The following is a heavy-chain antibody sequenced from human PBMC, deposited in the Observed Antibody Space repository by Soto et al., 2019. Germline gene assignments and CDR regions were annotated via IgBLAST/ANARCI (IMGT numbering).Heavy chain of an antibody. D-gene: IGHD3-10*01. V-gene: IGHV3-23*01. CDR3: AKGIVRGVITQNYYYYYGMDV. Sequence: GGSLRLSCAASGFTFSNHAMTWVRQAPGKGLEWVSGVGFTDDDRYYADSVKGRFTISRDNSKNTLYLQMNSLRAEDTAVYYCAKGIVRGVITQNYYYYYGMDVWGQGTTVTVS. CDR2: VGFTDDDR. CDR1: GFTFSNHA. J-gene: IGHJ6*02.